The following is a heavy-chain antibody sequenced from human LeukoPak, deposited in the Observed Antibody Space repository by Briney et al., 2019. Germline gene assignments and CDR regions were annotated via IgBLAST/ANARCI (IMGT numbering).Heavy chain of an antibody. D-gene: IGHD1-26*01. CDR3: ARYASGSYFDY. J-gene: IGHJ4*02. CDR2: IYYSGST. Sequence: PSETLSLTCTVSGGSISSSSYYWGWIRQPPGKGLEWIGSIYYSGSTYYNPSLKSRVTISVDTSKNQFSLKLSSVTAADTAVYYCARYASGSYFDYWGQGTLVPVSS. V-gene: IGHV4-39*01. CDR1: GGSISSSSYY.